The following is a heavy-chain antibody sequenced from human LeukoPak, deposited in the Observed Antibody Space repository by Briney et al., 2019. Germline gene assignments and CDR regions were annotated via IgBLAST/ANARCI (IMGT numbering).Heavy chain of an antibody. V-gene: IGHV4-39*07. CDR1: GGSISSSSYY. CDR3: ARDVVAAPGTWDY. D-gene: IGHD6-13*01. J-gene: IGHJ4*02. CDR2: IYYSGST. Sequence: SETLSLTCTVSGGSISSSSYYWGWIRQPPGKGLEWIGSIYYSGSTNYNPSLKSRVTMSVDTSKNQFSLKLSSVTAADTAVYYCARDVVAAPGTWDYWGQGTLVTVS.